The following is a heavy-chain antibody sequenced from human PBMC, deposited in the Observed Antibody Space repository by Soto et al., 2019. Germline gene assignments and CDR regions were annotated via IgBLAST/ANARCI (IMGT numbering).Heavy chain of an antibody. CDR1: GGSISSYY. J-gene: IGHJ6*02. Sequence: SETLSLTCTVSGGSISSYYWSWIRQPPGKGLEWIGYIYYSGSTNYNPSLKSRVTISVDTSKNQFSLKLSSVTAADTAVYYCARDYDSSGYYYSEGDYYYYGMDVWGQGTTVTVSS. V-gene: IGHV4-59*01. CDR2: IYYSGST. D-gene: IGHD3-22*01. CDR3: ARDYDSSGYYYSEGDYYYYGMDV.